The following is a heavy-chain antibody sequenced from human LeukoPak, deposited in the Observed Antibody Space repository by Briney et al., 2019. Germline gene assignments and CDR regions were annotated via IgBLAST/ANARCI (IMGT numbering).Heavy chain of an antibody. V-gene: IGHV4-61*02. D-gene: IGHD2-2*01. Sequence: SQTLSLTCTVSGGSISSGSYYWSWIRQPAGKGLEWIGRIYTCGSTNYNPSLKSRVTISVDTSKNQFSLKLSSVTAADTAVYYYAKGNIVVVPAAMRAYYYYYYMDVWGKGTTVTISS. CDR2: IYTCGST. CDR1: GGSISSGSYY. J-gene: IGHJ6*03. CDR3: AKGNIVVVPAAMRAYYYYYYMDV.